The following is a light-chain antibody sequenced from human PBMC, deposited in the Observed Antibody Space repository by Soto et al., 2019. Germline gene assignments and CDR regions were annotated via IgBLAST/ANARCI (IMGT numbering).Light chain of an antibody. CDR2: DIS. CDR3: ASYAGTKLFV. J-gene: IGLJ1*01. Sequence: QSVLTQPRSVSGSPGQSVTISCTGTSSDVGGYNYVSWYQQNPGKAPKVMIYDISKRPSGVPDRFSGSKSGNTASLTISGLQAEDEADYYCASYAGTKLFVFGSGTKLTVL. CDR1: SSDVGGYNY. V-gene: IGLV2-11*01.